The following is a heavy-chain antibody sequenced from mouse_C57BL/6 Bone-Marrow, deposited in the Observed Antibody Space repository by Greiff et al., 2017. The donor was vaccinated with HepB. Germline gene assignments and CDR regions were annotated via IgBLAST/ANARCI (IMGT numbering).Heavy chain of an antibody. V-gene: IGHV14-4*01. J-gene: IGHJ3*01. CDR2: IDPENGDT. D-gene: IGHD1-1*01. CDR3: TTATAVVATMLAY. Sequence: VQLQQSGAELVRPGASVKLSCTASGFNIKDDYMHWVKQRPEQGLEWIGWIDPENGDTEYASKFQGKATITADTSSNTAYLQLSSLTSEDTAVYYCTTATAVVATMLAYWGKGTLVTVSA. CDR1: GFNIKDDY.